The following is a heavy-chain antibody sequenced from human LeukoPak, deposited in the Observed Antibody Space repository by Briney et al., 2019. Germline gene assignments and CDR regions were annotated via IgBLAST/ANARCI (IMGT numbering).Heavy chain of an antibody. CDR1: GSTFSSYE. CDR2: ISSSGSTI. CDR3: ARSSLYYGMDV. V-gene: IGHV3-48*03. J-gene: IGHJ6*02. Sequence: GGSLRLSCAASGSTFSSYEMNWVRQAPGKGLEWVSYISSSGSTIYYADSVKGRFTISRDNAKNSLYQQMNSLRAEDTAVYYCARSSLYYGMDVWGQGATVTVSS.